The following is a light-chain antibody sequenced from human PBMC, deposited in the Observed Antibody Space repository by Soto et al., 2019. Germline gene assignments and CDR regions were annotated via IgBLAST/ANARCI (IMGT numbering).Light chain of an antibody. CDR3: HQLNSYPPQ. Sequence: IQLTQSPSSLSASVEDRVTITCRASQGISSYLAWYQQKPGKAPKLVIYAASTVQSGVPSRFSGSGSGTDFTLTICSLQPEDFATYYCHQLNSYPPQFGQGTKVEIK. J-gene: IGKJ1*01. CDR1: QGISSY. CDR2: AAS. V-gene: IGKV1-9*01.